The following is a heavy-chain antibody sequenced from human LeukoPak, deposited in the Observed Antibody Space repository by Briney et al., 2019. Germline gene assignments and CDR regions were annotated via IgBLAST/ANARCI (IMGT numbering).Heavy chain of an antibody. CDR3: TIGSSSGSLAY. D-gene: IGHD2-15*01. Sequence: EPSETLSLTCTVSGASVNDNYWSWSRQPAGKTLEWIGRIYTDGSTNYNPSLKSRVAISVDTSTNQFSLFLRSVTAADTAIYYCTIGSSSGSLAYWGQGTLVTVSS. J-gene: IGHJ4*02. CDR1: GASVNDNY. CDR2: IYTDGST. V-gene: IGHV4-4*07.